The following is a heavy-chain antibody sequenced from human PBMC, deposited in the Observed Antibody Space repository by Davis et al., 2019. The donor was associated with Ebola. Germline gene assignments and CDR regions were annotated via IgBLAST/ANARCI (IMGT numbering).Heavy chain of an antibody. CDR2: IKQDGSDK. CDR1: GFTFSSYA. D-gene: IGHD2-2*01. J-gene: IGHJ4*02. Sequence: PGGSLRLSCAASGFTFSSYAMHWVRQAPGKGLEWVGNIKQDGSDKYYVDSVRGRFTISRDNSKNTLYLQMNSLRAEDTAVYYCARDMYRYCSSTSCFYFDYWGQGTLVTVSS. CDR3: ARDMYRYCSSTSCFYFDY. V-gene: IGHV3-7*01.